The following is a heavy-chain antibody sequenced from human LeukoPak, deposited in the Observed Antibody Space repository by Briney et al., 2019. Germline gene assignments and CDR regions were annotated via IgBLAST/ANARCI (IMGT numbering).Heavy chain of an antibody. CDR2: IMQGAREI. Sequence: PSETLSLTCAVYGGSFSGYYWSWVRQAPGKGLEWVANIMQGAREIHYVDSAKGRFTISRDDAKNSLSLQMSSLRAEDTAVYYCARGSGWLIDYWGQGTLVTVSS. D-gene: IGHD6-19*01. CDR3: ARGSGWLIDY. J-gene: IGHJ4*02. CDR1: GGSFSGYY. V-gene: IGHV3-7*01.